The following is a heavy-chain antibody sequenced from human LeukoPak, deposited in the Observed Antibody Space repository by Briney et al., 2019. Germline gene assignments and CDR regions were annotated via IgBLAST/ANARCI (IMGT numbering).Heavy chain of an antibody. D-gene: IGHD4-23*01. V-gene: IGHV3-11*01. CDR2: ISSSGSTI. CDR1: GFTFSDYY. Sequence: PGGSLRLSCAASGFTFSDYYMSWIRQAPGEGLEWVSYISSSGSTIYYADSVKGRFTISRDNAKNSLYLQMNSLRAEDTAVYYWARDPTADYGGWFDPWGQGTLVTVSS. CDR3: ARDPTADYGGWFDP. J-gene: IGHJ5*02.